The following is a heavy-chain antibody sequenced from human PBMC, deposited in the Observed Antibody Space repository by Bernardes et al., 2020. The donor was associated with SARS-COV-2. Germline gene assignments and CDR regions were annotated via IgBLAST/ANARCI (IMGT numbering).Heavy chain of an antibody. D-gene: IGHD3-3*01. Sequence: GGSLRLSRAASGFTFSSYAMHWVRQAPGKGLEWVAVISYDGSNKYYADSVKGRFTISRDNSKNTLYLQMNSLRAEDTAVYYCARDRLFWDFGVVIFAPLRYSYGMDVWGQGTTVTVSS. CDR2: ISYDGSNK. J-gene: IGHJ6*02. CDR1: GFTFSSYA. V-gene: IGHV3-30-3*01. CDR3: ARDRLFWDFGVVIFAPLRYSYGMDV.